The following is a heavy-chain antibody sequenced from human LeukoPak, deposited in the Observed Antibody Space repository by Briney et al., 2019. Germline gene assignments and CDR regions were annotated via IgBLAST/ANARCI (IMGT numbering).Heavy chain of an antibody. Sequence: GASVKVSCKASGYTFTSYGISWVRQAPGQGLEWMGWISAYNGNTNYAQKLQGRVTMTTDTSTSTAYMELRSLRSDDTAVYYCARDCSSTRCYSSGYWGQGTLVIVSS. V-gene: IGHV1-18*01. D-gene: IGHD2-2*01. J-gene: IGHJ4*02. CDR1: GYTFTSYG. CDR3: ARDCSSTRCYSSGY. CDR2: ISAYNGNT.